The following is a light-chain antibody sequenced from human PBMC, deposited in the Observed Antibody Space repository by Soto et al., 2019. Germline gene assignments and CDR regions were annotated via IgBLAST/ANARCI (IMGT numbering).Light chain of an antibody. CDR1: QSISSY. CDR3: HQCYSTPIT. V-gene: IGKV1-39*01. CDR2: AAS. Sequence: DIQMTQSPSSLSASVGDRVTITCRASQSISSYLNWYQQKPGKAPKLLIYAASSLQSGVPSRFSASGSGTDFTLTISSLQPEDFATYYGHQCYSTPITFGQETRLEIK. J-gene: IGKJ5*01.